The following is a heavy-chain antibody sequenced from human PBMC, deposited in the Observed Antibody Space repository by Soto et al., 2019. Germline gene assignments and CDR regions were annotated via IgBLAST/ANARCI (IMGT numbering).Heavy chain of an antibody. D-gene: IGHD1-26*01. CDR1: DFTFSYYW. CDR2: IHSDGSST. CDR3: ARGDVGAFDL. J-gene: IGHJ3*01. V-gene: IGHV3-74*03. Sequence: GGSLRLSCVASDFTFSYYWMHWVRQVPEKGLVWVSRIHSDGSSTTYADSVKGRFTISRDNAKNTLYLQMASLRVEDTAVYYCARGDVGAFDLWGQGTMVTVSS.